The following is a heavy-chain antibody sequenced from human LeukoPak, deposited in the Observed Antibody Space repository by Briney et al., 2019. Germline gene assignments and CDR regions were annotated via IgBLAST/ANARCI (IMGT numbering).Heavy chain of an antibody. CDR1: GYTFTSYG. J-gene: IGHJ4*02. V-gene: IGHV1-18*01. CDR2: IDAYNGKT. D-gene: IGHD4-17*01. Sequence: ASVKVSCKASGYTFTSYGVSWLRQAPGHGLEWMGWIDAYNGKTNYAQKFQGRVTMTTDTSTSTAYMELRSLRSDDTAVYYCARDPDGDYDFDYWGQGTLVTVSS. CDR3: ARDPDGDYDFDY.